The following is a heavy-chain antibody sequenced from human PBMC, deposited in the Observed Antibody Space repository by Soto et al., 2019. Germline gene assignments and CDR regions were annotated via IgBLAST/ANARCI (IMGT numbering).Heavy chain of an antibody. Sequence: SETLSLTCAVYGGSFSGYYWSWIRQPPGKGLEWIGEINHSGSTNYNPSLKSRVTISVDTSKNQFSLKLSSVTAADTAVYYCARGRYYYGSGSYYKPNRELYYYYGIDVRGQGTTVT. CDR3: ARGRYYYGSGSYYKPNRELYYYYGIDV. V-gene: IGHV4-34*01. CDR2: INHSGST. CDR1: GGSFSGYY. D-gene: IGHD3-10*01. J-gene: IGHJ6*02.